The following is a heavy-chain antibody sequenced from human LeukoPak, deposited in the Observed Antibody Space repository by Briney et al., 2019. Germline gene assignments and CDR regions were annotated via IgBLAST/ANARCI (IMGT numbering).Heavy chain of an antibody. CDR3: ARGPGSGSYYVFAFDI. Sequence: GGSLRLSCAASGFTFDDYAMHWVRQAPGKGLEWVSGISWNSGSIGYADSVKGRFTISRDNSKNTLYLQMNSLRAEDTAVYYCARGPGSGSYYVFAFDIWGQGTMVTVSS. CDR2: ISWNSGSI. J-gene: IGHJ3*02. CDR1: GFTFDDYA. D-gene: IGHD1-26*01. V-gene: IGHV3-9*01.